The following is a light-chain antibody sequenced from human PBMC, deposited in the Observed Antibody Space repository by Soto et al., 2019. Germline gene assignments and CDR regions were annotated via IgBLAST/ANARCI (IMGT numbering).Light chain of an antibody. V-gene: IGKV3-15*01. CDR3: QQYNNWLWT. J-gene: IGKJ1*01. Sequence: EIVLTQSPATLSLSPGERATLSCRASQRISSNLAWYQQKPGQAPRLLIYGASTRATGIPARFSGSGSGTEFTLTISSLQSEDFAVYYCQQYNNWLWTFGQGTMVDIK. CDR1: QRISSN. CDR2: GAS.